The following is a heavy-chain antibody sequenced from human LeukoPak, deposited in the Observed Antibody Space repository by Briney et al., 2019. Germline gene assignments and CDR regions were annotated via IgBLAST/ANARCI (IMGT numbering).Heavy chain of an antibody. CDR2: IKQDGSEK. J-gene: IGHJ3*02. D-gene: IGHD3-10*01. V-gene: IGHV3-7*01. Sequence: GGSLRLSCAASGFTFSSYWMSWVRQAPWKGLEWVANIKQDGSEKYYVDSVKGRFTISRDNAKNSLYLQMNSLRAEDTAVYYCARDQLWFGEFPNAFDIWGQGTMVTVSS. CDR1: GFTFSSYW. CDR3: ARDQLWFGEFPNAFDI.